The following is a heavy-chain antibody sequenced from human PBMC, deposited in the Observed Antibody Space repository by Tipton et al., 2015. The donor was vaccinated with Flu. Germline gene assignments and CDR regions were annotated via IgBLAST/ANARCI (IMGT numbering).Heavy chain of an antibody. D-gene: IGHD2/OR15-2a*01. J-gene: IGHJ3*02. CDR2: INPSGSA. V-gene: IGHV4-38-2*01. Sequence: GLVKPSETLSLTCAVSGDSISSRYYWAWIRQPPGRGLEWIGEINPSGSANYNPSLKSRVTISADTSKNQFSLKLSSVTAADTAVYYCANKEFDAFHIWGQGTTITVSS. CDR3: ANKEFDAFHI. CDR1: GDSISSRYY.